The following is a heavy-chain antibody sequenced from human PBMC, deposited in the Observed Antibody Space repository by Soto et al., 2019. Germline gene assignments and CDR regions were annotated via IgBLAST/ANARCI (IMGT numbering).Heavy chain of an antibody. J-gene: IGHJ3*01. CDR2: ISWNSCII. D-gene: IGHD2-15*01. Sequence: QLVESGGGLVQPGRSLRLSCAASGFTFDDYAMHWVRQPPVNGLEWVAGISWNSCIIQYADSVKGRFTISRDSAKNSLFLQMNSLKPEETALYYCTKAIEWGGIHFNHAFEGWGPVTIVSFSS. CDR3: TKAIEWGGIHFNHAFEG. CDR1: GFTFDDYA. V-gene: IGHV3-9*01.